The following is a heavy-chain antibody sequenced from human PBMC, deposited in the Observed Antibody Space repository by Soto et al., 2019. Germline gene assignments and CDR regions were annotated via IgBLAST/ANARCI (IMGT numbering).Heavy chain of an antibody. D-gene: IGHD1-26*01. J-gene: IGHJ6*02. CDR2: INHNTNT. Sequence: PSETLSLTCAVYGGSFSDTYWNWFRQPPGKGLEWIGEINHNTNTIYNPSLTSRVTISVDTSKDQFSLKLRSVTAADTAVYYCARESREHSSSGGLDVWGQGTTVTVSS. CDR1: GGSFSDTY. CDR3: ARESREHSSSGGLDV. V-gene: IGHV4-34*01.